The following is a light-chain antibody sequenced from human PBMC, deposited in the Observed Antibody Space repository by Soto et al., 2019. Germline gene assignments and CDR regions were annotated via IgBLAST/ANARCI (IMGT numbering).Light chain of an antibody. V-gene: IGKV1-5*03. Sequence: DIQMTQSPSTLSASVGDRVTITCRASQTISNLLAWYQRKSGRAPTLLIYKASTLESGVPSRFSGSGAGTEFILTISSLQPDDFATYYCQQYSTYPLTFGQGTRLEIK. CDR1: QTISNL. CDR2: KAS. J-gene: IGKJ5*01. CDR3: QQYSTYPLT.